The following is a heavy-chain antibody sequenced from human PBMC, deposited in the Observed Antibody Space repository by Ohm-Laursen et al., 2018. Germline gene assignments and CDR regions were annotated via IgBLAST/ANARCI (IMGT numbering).Heavy chain of an antibody. Sequence: SLRLSCAAPGFTFSSYGMHWVRQAPGKGLEWVAVISYDGSNKYYADSVKGRFTISRDNSKNTLYLQMNSLRAEDTAVYYCARDSDLHCSGGSCPPDSDYYGMDVWGQGTTVTVSS. V-gene: IGHV3-30*03. CDR2: ISYDGSNK. CDR1: GFTFSSYG. J-gene: IGHJ6*02. CDR3: ARDSDLHCSGGSCPPDSDYYGMDV. D-gene: IGHD2-15*01.